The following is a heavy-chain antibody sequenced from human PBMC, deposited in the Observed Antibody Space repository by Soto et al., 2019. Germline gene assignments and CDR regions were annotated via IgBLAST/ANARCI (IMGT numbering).Heavy chain of an antibody. CDR1: GDSISSGDSY. CDR3: ARGREGGSDSLGSGYYTNRFDP. CDR2: IYSSGIT. J-gene: IGHJ5*02. V-gene: IGHV4-30-4*01. D-gene: IGHD3-3*01. Sequence: SETLSLTCTVSGDSISSGDSYWSWIRQSPGKGLEWIGYIYSSGITYYNESLKSRVSMSVDTSNNQFSLKMKSVTAADSAVYYCARGREGGSDSLGSGYYTNRFDPWGQGRLVTVSS.